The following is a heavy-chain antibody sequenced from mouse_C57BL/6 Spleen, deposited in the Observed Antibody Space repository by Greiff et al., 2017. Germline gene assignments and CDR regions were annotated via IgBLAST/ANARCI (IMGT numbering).Heavy chain of an antibody. CDR3: ARDGAMKRFAY. V-gene: IGHV3-6*01. CDR2: IRYDGSN. J-gene: IGHJ3*01. Sequence: EVQLQESGPGLVKPSQSLSLTCSVTGYSITSGYYWNWIRQFPGNKLEWMGYIRYDGSNNYNPSLKNRISITRDTSKNQFFLKLNSVTTEDTATYYCARDGAMKRFAYWGQGTLVTVSA. D-gene: IGHD2-3*01. CDR1: GYSITSGYY.